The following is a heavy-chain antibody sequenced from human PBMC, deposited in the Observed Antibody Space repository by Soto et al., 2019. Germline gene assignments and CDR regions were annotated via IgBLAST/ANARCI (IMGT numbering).Heavy chain of an antibody. Sequence: GGSLRLSCVTSGFTFTKYSMNWVRQAPGKGLEWVSYISYSGETKYYADSLKGRYAISRDDAKNSVYLQMNSLRDEDTAFYYCVRGVVVVVGSTAENFDHWGQETLVTVSS. CDR1: GFTFTKYS. V-gene: IGHV3-48*02. D-gene: IGHD2-15*01. CDR2: ISYSGETK. J-gene: IGHJ4*02. CDR3: VRGVVVVVGSTAENFDH.